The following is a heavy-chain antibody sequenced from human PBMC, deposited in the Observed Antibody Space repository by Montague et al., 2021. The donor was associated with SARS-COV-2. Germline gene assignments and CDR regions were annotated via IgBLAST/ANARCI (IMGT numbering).Heavy chain of an antibody. Sequence: SLRLSFAASGFTFSKHAMNWVRQAPGKGLQWLSTISANGRSTYYGDSVRGRFAVSRDNSRNTLYLQMSNLRVEDTAIYYCTKDDSSSEYGGDYWGQGTLVTVSS. V-gene: IGHV3-23*01. CDR3: TKDDSSSEYGGDY. CDR2: ISANGRST. D-gene: IGHD4/OR15-4a*01. CDR1: GFTFSKHA. J-gene: IGHJ4*02.